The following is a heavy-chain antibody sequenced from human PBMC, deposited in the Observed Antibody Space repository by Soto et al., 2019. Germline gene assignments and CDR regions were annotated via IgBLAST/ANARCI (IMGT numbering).Heavy chain of an antibody. CDR1: GYTFTSYD. J-gene: IGHJ5*02. Sequence: QVKLVQSGAEVKKPGASVKVSCKASGYTFTSYDIHWVRQATGQGLEWMGWMNTNTNTTDCAQKFQGRVTLAWNTSISTAYMELSSLKFDDTAVYYCAREVVEVAETTSLWLDNWSLGTLVTVSS. CDR3: AREVVEVAETTSLWLDN. CDR2: MNTNTNTT. D-gene: IGHD2-15*01. V-gene: IGHV1-8*01.